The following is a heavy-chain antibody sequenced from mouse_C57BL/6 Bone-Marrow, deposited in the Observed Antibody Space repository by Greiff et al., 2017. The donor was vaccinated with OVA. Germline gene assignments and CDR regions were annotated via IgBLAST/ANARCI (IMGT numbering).Heavy chain of an antibody. CDR2: IDPEDGDT. D-gene: IGHD2-1*01. J-gene: IGHJ3*01. Sequence: EVQLQQSGAELVRPGASVKLSCTASGFNIKDYYMHRVKQRPEQGLEWIGRIDPEDGDTEYAPKFQGKATMTADTSSNTAYLQLSSLTSEDTAAYYCTTYGNPAWFAYWGQGTLVTVSA. CDR3: TTYGNPAWFAY. CDR1: GFNIKDYY. V-gene: IGHV14-1*01.